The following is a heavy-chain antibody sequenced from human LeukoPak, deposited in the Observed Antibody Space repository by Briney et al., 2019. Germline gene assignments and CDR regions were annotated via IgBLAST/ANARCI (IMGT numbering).Heavy chain of an antibody. D-gene: IGHD3-10*01. CDR3: ARVGYYGVVRIFDY. Sequence: PSETLSLTCTVSGGSISSGSYYWSWLRQPAGKGLEWIGRIYTSGSTNYNPSLKSRVTTSVDTSKNQFSLKLSSVTAADTAVYYCARVGYYGVVRIFDYWGQGTLVTVSS. J-gene: IGHJ4*02. V-gene: IGHV4-61*02. CDR1: GGSISSGSYY. CDR2: IYTSGST.